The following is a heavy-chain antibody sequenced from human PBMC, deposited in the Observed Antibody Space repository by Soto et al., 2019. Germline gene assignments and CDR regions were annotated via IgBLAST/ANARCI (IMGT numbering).Heavy chain of an antibody. D-gene: IGHD3-3*02. CDR2: IFYLGSS. J-gene: IGHJ5*02. CDR1: GDSIISSDFY. CDR3: ARHSLALRKNNWFDP. Sequence: SETLSLTCTVSGDSIISSDFYWGWVRHPPGKGLEWIGSIFYLGSSYYNPSLKSRVTMSVDTSKNQFSLRLRSVTTADTALYFCARHSLALRKNNWFDPWGQGIMVTVSS. V-gene: IGHV4-39*01.